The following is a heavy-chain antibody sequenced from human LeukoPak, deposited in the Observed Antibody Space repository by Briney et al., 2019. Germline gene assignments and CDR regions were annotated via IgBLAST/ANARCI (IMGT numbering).Heavy chain of an antibody. D-gene: IGHD1-26*01. V-gene: IGHV4-4*02. Sequence: PSGTLSLTCAVSGGSITTTNWWSWVRQPPGKGLEWIGEVHLSGATNYNPSLESRVSMSIDKSKNHLSLEVTSVTAADTAIYYCTRESGAFSPFGFWGQGTLLTVSS. CDR1: GGSITTTNW. J-gene: IGHJ4*02. CDR2: VHLSGAT. CDR3: TRESGAFSPFGF.